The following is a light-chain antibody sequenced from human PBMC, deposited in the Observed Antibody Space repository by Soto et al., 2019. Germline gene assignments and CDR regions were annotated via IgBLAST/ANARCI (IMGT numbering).Light chain of an antibody. CDR2: AAS. V-gene: IGKV1-9*01. Sequence: DIQLTQSPSFLSASVGDRVTITCRASQGISSYLAWYQQKPGKAPKLLIYAASTLQSGVPSRFSGSVSGTEFTLTISSLQPEDFATYYCQPLNNYYFGPGTKVDIK. CDR3: QPLNNYY. J-gene: IGKJ3*01. CDR1: QGISSY.